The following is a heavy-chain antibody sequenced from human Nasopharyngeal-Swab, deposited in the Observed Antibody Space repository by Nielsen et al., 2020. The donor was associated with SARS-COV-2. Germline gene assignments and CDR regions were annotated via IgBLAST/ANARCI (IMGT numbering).Heavy chain of an antibody. CDR2: ISSSGSTI. V-gene: IGHV3-48*03. D-gene: IGHD4-17*01. Sequence: GGSLRLSCAASGFTFSSYEMNWVRQAPGKGLEWVSYISSSGSTIYYADSVKGRLTISRDNAKNSLYLQMNSLRAEDTAVYYCARDLPPYGDYYMDVWGKGTTVTVSS. CDR1: GFTFSSYE. CDR3: ARDLPPYGDYYMDV. J-gene: IGHJ6*03.